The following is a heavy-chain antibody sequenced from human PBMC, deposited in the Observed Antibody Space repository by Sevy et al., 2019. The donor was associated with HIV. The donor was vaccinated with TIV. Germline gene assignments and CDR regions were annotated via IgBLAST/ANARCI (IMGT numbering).Heavy chain of an antibody. CDR1: GYTFTSYY. D-gene: IGHD5-18*01. CDR3: ARVTDMGYYFDY. CDR2: INPSGGST. Sequence: ASVKVSCKASGYTFTSYYMHWVRQAPGQGLEWMGIINPSGGSTSYAQKFQGRVTMTRDMSTSTVYMELSSLRSDDTAVYYCARVTDMGYYFDYWGQGTLVTVSS. V-gene: IGHV1-46*01. J-gene: IGHJ4*02.